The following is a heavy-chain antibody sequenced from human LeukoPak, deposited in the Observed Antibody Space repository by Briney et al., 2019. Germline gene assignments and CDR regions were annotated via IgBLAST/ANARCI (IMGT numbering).Heavy chain of an antibody. J-gene: IGHJ5*02. V-gene: IGHV3-21*01. Sequence: GGSLRLSCAASGFTFSSYSMNWVRQAPGKGLEWVSSISSSSSYIYYADSVKGRFTISRDNAKNSLYLQMNSLRAEDTAVYYCARDRYSSGWYERNNWFDPWGQGTLVTVSS. D-gene: IGHD6-19*01. CDR2: ISSSSSYI. CDR3: ARDRYSSGWYERNNWFDP. CDR1: GFTFSSYS.